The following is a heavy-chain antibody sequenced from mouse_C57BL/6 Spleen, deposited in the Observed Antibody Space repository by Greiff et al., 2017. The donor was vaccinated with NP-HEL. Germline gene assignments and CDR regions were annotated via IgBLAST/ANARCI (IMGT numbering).Heavy chain of an antibody. V-gene: IGHV5-12*01. Sequence: EVKVVESGGGLVQPGGSLKLSCAASGFTFSDYYMYWVRQTPEKRLEWVAYISNGGGSTYYPDTVKGRFTISRDNAKNTLYLQMSRLKSEDTAMYYCARRVYGNYYAMDYWGQGTSVTVSS. J-gene: IGHJ4*01. CDR3: ARRVYGNYYAMDY. CDR1: GFTFSDYY. D-gene: IGHD2-1*01. CDR2: ISNGGGST.